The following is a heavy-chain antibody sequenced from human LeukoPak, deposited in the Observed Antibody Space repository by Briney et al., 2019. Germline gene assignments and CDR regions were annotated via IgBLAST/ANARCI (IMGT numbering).Heavy chain of an antibody. V-gene: IGHV1-69*13. CDR2: IIPIFATA. J-gene: IGHJ5*02. CDR1: GGTFSSYA. D-gene: IGHD3-9*01. CDR3: ARGPGLRYFDWLFPFDP. Sequence: SVKVSCKASGGTFSSYAISWVRQAPGQGLEWMGGIIPIFATANYAQKFQGRVTITADESTSTAYMELSSLRSEDTAVYYCARGPGLRYFDWLFPFDPWGQGTLVTVSS.